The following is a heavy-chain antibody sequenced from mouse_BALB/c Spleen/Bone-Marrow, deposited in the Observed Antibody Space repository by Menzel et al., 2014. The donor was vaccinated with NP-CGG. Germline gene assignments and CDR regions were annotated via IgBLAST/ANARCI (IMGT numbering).Heavy chain of an antibody. V-gene: IGHV1-52*01. J-gene: IGHJ2*01. CDR3: ARYDGYYDY. CDR2: IDPHDSET. CDR1: GYTFTSYW. D-gene: IGHD2-3*01. Sequence: QVQLQQPGAELVRPGASVKLSCKASGYTFTSYWMNWVKQRPEQGLEWIGRIDPHDSETHYNQKFKDKAILTVDKSSSTAYMQLSSLTSEDSAVYYCARYDGYYDYWGQGTTLTVSS.